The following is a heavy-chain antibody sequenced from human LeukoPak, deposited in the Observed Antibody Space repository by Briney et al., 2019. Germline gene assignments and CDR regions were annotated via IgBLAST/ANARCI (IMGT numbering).Heavy chain of an antibody. CDR2: IYSSGST. CDR3: VQGKDAFDI. Sequence: SETLSLTCTVSGGSISSSYYYWGWIRQPPGKGLEWIGSIYSSGSTYYNPSLKSRVTISVDTSKNQFSLKLSSVTAADTAVYYCVQGKDAFDIWGQGTMVTVSS. CDR1: GGSISSSYYY. V-gene: IGHV4-39*07. J-gene: IGHJ3*02. D-gene: IGHD3-10*01.